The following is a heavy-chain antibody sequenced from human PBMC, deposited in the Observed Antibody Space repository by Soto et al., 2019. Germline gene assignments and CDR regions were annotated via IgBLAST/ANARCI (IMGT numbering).Heavy chain of an antibody. CDR2: IYYSGST. CDR1: GGSISSYY. CDR3: ARHESIPTYYDFWSGDPGLDY. V-gene: IGHV4-59*08. D-gene: IGHD3-3*01. J-gene: IGHJ4*02. Sequence: PSETLSLTCTVSGGSISSYYWSWIRQPPGKGLEWIGYIYYSGSTNYNPSLKSRVTISVDTSKNQFSLKLSSVTAADTAVYYCARHESIPTYYDFWSGDPGLDYWGQGTLVTVSS.